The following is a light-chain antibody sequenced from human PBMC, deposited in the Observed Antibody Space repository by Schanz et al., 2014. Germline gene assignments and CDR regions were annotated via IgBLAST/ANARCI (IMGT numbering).Light chain of an antibody. CDR2: ATS. V-gene: IGKV3-20*01. CDR1: QSVSSGN. CDR3: HQFGYSSWT. J-gene: IGKJ1*01. Sequence: EIVLTQSPGTLSLSPGERATLSCRASQSVSSGNLAWYQQKPGQAPRLLIYATSNRDTGIPDRFSGSGSGTDFTLTISRLEPEDFAVYYCHQFGYSSWTFGQGTRVEI.